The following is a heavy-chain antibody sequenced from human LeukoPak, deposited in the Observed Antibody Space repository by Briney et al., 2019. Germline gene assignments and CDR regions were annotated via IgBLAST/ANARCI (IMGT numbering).Heavy chain of an antibody. CDR3: AKRSSSSWYVPGQQPYYFDY. V-gene: IGHV3-23*01. Sequence: GGSLRPSCAASGFTFSSYAMSWVRQAPGKGLEWVSAISGSGGSTYYADSVKGRFTISRDNSKNTLYLQMNSLRAEDTAVYYYAKRSSSSWYVPGQQPYYFDYWGQGTLVTVSS. D-gene: IGHD6-13*01. CDR2: ISGSGGST. CDR1: GFTFSSYA. J-gene: IGHJ4*02.